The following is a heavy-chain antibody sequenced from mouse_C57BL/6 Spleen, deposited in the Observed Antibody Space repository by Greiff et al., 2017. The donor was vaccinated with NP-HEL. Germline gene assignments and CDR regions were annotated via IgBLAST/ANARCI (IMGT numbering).Heavy chain of an antibody. Sequence: EVQLVESGPGLVKPSQSLSLTCSVTGYSITSGYYWNWIRQFPGNKLEWMGYISYDGSNNYNPSLKNRISITRDTSKNQFFLKLNSVTTEDTATYYCANYDYDGWYFDVWGTGTTVTVSS. CDR1: GYSITSGYY. CDR3: ANYDYDGWYFDV. CDR2: ISYDGSN. V-gene: IGHV3-6*01. J-gene: IGHJ1*03. D-gene: IGHD2-4*01.